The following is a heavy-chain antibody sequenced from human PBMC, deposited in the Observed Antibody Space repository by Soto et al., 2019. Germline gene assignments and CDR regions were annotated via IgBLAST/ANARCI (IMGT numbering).Heavy chain of an antibody. CDR2: MNPNSGNT. Sequence: QVQLVQSGTEVKKPGASVKVSCKASGYTFTSYDINWVRQATGQGLEWMGWMNPNSGNTGYAQKFQGRVTMTRNTSISTAYMELSSLRSEDTAVYYCARGLFYYGSGSYTMDVWGKGTTVTVSS. J-gene: IGHJ6*03. V-gene: IGHV1-8*01. CDR1: GYTFTSYD. CDR3: ARGLFYYGSGSYTMDV. D-gene: IGHD3-10*01.